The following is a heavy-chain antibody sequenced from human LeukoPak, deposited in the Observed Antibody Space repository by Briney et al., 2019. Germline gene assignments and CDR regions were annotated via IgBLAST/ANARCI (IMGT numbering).Heavy chain of an antibody. CDR3: ARVNAEVSTHYFDY. D-gene: IGHD5/OR15-5a*01. V-gene: IGHV4-59*01. J-gene: IGHJ4*02. Sequence: SPTLSLPCHAPGGTISSYYWTWIRKPPGKGLDWVGYIYYSGSTNYNSSLKSRLTISVDTSKHQISLKLSSVTAADTAVYYCARVNAEVSTHYFDYWGQGTLVTVSS. CDR1: GGTISSYY. CDR2: IYYSGST.